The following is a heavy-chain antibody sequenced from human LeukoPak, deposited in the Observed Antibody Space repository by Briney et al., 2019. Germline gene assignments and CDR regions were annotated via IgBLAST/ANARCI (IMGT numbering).Heavy chain of an antibody. V-gene: IGHV1-46*01. CDR3: ARAYGYYKPEFDY. CDR2: ANPNGGST. CDR1: GYTFTSYY. J-gene: IGHJ4*02. D-gene: IGHD5-18*01. Sequence: ASVKVSCKASGYTFTSYYMHWVRQAPGQGLEWMGIANPNGGSTNYAQKFQDRATMTWDMATTTVYMELSSLRSEDTAVYYCARAYGYYKPEFDYWGQGTVVTVSS.